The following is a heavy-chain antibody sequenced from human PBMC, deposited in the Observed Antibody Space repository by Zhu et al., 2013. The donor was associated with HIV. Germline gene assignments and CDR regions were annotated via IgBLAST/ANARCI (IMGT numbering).Heavy chain of an antibody. CDR3: AREKDSSGYYYFDY. J-gene: IGHJ4*02. D-gene: IGHD3-22*01. V-gene: IGHV1-69*01. Sequence: QVQLVQSGAEVKKPGSSVKVSCKASGGTFSSYAISWVRQAPGQGLEWMGGIIPIFGTANYAQKFQGRVTITADESTSTAYMELSSLRSEDTAVYYCAREKDSSGYYYFDYWGQGTLVTVSS. CDR1: GGTFSSYA. CDR2: IIPIFGTA.